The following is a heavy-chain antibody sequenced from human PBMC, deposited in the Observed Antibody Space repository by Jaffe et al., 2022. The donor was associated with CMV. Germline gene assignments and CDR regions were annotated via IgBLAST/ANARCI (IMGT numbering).Heavy chain of an antibody. D-gene: IGHD2-15*01. CDR2: INSDGSSP. CDR3: AREIGCSGGHCYPEYFQH. CDR1: GFTFSSYW. Sequence: EVQLVESGGGLVQPGGSLRLSCAASGFTFSSYWMHWVRQAPGKGLVWVSRINSDGSSPSYADSVKGRFTISRDNAKNTLYMQMNSLRAEDTALYYCAREIGCSGGHCYPEYFQHWGQGTLVTVSS. J-gene: IGHJ1*01. V-gene: IGHV3-74*01.